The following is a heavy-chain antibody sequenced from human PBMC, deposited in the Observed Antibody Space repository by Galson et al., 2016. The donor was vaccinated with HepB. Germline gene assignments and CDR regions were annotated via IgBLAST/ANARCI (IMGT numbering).Heavy chain of an antibody. V-gene: IGHV3-30*03. CDR2: DSMDGRRK. Sequence: SLRLSCAASGFTFSNYGMHWVRQAPGKGLEWVAADSMDGRRKFYADSVKGRFTISRHNSNSMLFLQMSSLRADDTAVYYCARRHEYCPPVGCSADYWGQGTLVSVSS. CDR3: ARRHEYCPPVGCSADY. D-gene: IGHD2/OR15-2a*01. J-gene: IGHJ4*02. CDR1: GFTFSNYG.